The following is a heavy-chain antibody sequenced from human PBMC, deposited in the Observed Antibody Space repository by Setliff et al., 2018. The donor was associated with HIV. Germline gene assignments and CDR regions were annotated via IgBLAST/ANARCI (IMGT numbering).Heavy chain of an antibody. D-gene: IGHD5-12*01. CDR2: YDQEYGET. V-gene: IGHV1-24*01. Sequence: ASVKVSCKVSGHRLTELAIHWVRQAPGKGLEWMGGYDQEYGETIYAENFQGRVTMTEDKSTDTAYMELNSLTPEDTAVYYCLSGPGYYFDYWGQGSLVTVSS. CDR3: LSGPGYYFDY. J-gene: IGHJ4*02. CDR1: GHRLTELA.